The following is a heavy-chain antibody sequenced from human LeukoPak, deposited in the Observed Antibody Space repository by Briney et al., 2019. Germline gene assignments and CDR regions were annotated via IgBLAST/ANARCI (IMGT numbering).Heavy chain of an antibody. J-gene: IGHJ4*02. CDR3: ARGGWVYDSSGYPDY. CDR2: ISAYNGNT. D-gene: IGHD3-22*01. Sequence: GASVKVSCKASGYTFTSYGISWVRQAPGQGLEWMGWISAYNGNTNYAQKLQGRVTMTTDTSTSTAYMELRSLRSDDTAVYYCARGGWVYDSSGYPDYWGQGTLVTVAS. CDR1: GYTFTSYG. V-gene: IGHV1-18*01.